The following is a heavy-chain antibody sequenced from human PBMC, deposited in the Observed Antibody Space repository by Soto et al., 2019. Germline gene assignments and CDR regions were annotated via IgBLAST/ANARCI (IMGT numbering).Heavy chain of an antibody. V-gene: IGHV4-34*01. Sequence: PSETLSLTCAVYGGSFSGYYWSWIRQPPGKGLEWIGEINHSGSTNYNPSLKSRVTISVDTSKNQFSLKLSSVTAADTAVYYCARDSYYGSGATVVAYWGQGTLVTVSS. CDR3: ARDSYYGSGATVVAY. CDR1: GGSFSGYY. J-gene: IGHJ4*02. D-gene: IGHD3-10*01. CDR2: INHSGST.